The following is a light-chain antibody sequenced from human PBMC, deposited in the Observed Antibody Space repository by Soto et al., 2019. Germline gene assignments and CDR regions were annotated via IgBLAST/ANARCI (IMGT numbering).Light chain of an antibody. CDR2: EVS. CDR1: RSDVGAYNY. V-gene: IGLV2-14*03. CDR3: TSFTSSITYV. J-gene: IGLJ1*01. Sequence: ALTQPASVSGSPGQSITISCTGTRSDVGAYNYVSWYQQHPGKAPKVIIYEVSYRPAGVSSRFSGSKSGNTAYLTISGLQTEDEADYHCTSFTSSITYVFGTGTKVTVL.